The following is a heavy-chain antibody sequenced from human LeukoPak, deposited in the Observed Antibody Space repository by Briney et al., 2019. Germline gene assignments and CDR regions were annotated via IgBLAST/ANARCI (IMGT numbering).Heavy chain of an antibody. Sequence: PGGSLRLSCAASGFTFSSYSMNWVRQAPGKGLEWVSSISSSSSYIYYADSVKGRFTISRDNAKNSLYLQMNSLRAEDTAVYYCARPPDNDFWSGIMDVWGKGTTVTVSS. J-gene: IGHJ6*03. D-gene: IGHD3-3*01. CDR1: GFTFSSYS. CDR2: ISSSSSYI. V-gene: IGHV3-21*01. CDR3: ARPPDNDFWSGIMDV.